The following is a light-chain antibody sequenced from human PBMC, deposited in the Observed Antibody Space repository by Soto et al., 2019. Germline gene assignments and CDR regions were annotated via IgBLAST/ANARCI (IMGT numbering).Light chain of an antibody. Sequence: DIQMTQSPSSLSASVGDRVTITCQASQDISNYLNWYQQKPGKAPKLLIYDASNLETGVPSRFSGSGSGTDFTFTISSLQTEDIAPYYCQQYAHLPTYTFGPGTKLDIK. J-gene: IGKJ3*01. CDR3: QQYAHLPTYT. CDR1: QDISNY. CDR2: DAS. V-gene: IGKV1-33*01.